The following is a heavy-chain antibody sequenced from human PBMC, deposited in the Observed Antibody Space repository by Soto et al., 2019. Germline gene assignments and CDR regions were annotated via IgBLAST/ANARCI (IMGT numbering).Heavy chain of an antibody. CDR1: GFTFSAYS. D-gene: IGHD3-3*01. CDR3: AKLSSGGTYFQH. CDR2: ISAGGGGT. V-gene: IGHV3-23*01. J-gene: IGHJ1*01. Sequence: EVQLLESGGALIQPGGSLRLSCAASGFTFSAYSMSWVRQAPGKRLEWVSSISAGGGGTYYADSVKGRFTISRDNSKNTLYLQMDSLRAEDTAVYYCAKLSSGGTYFQHWGQGTLVTVSS.